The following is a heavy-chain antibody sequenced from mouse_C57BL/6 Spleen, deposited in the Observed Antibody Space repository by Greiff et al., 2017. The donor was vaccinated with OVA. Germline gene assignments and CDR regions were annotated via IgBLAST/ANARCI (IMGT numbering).Heavy chain of an antibody. V-gene: IGHV14-4*01. Sequence: EVQLQQSGAELVRPGASVKLSCTASGFNIKDDYMHWVKQRPEQGLEWIGWIDPENGDTEYASKFQGKATITADTSSNTAYLQLSSLTSEDTAVYYCTTMYYYGSSYPWFAYWGQGTLVTVSA. CDR3: TTMYYYGSSYPWFAY. CDR2: IDPENGDT. J-gene: IGHJ3*01. D-gene: IGHD1-1*01. CDR1: GFNIKDDY.